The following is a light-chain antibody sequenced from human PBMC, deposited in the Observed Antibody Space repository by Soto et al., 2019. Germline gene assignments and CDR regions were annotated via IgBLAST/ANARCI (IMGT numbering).Light chain of an antibody. CDR2: DVS. CDR3: CSYAGSYTWV. J-gene: IGLJ3*02. Sequence: QSALTQPRSVSGSPGQSVTISCTGTSSDVGGYNYVSWYQQHPGKAPKLMIYDVSKRPSGVPDRFSGSKSGNTASLTISVLQAEDEADYNCCSYAGSYTWVFGGGTKLTVL. V-gene: IGLV2-11*01. CDR1: SSDVGGYNY.